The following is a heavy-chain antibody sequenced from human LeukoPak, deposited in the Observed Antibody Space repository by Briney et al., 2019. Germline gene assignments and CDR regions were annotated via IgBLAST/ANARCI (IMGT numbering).Heavy chain of an antibody. J-gene: IGHJ4*02. CDR3: AKDQSNIQLWLLLDY. D-gene: IGHD5-18*01. CDR1: GFTFSSYA. CDR2: ISGSGGST. V-gene: IGHV3-23*01. Sequence: GGSLRLSCAASGFTFSSYAMSWVRQAPGKGLEWVSAISGSGGSTYYADSVKGRFTISRDNSKNTLYLQMNSLRAEDTAVYYCAKDQSNIQLWLLLDYWGQGTLVTVSS.